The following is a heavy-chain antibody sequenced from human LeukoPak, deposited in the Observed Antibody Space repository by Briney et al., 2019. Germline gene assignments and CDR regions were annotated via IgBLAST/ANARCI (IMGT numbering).Heavy chain of an antibody. V-gene: IGHV4-59*01. CDR2: IYYSGST. J-gene: IGHJ4*02. Sequence: SETLSLTCTVSGGSISSYYWSWIRQPPGKGLEWIGYIYYSGSTNYNPPLKSRVTISVDTSKNQFSLKLSSVTAADTAVYYCARDSCGGDCSFDYWGQGTLVTVSS. CDR3: ARDSCGGDCSFDY. CDR1: GGSISSYY. D-gene: IGHD2-21*02.